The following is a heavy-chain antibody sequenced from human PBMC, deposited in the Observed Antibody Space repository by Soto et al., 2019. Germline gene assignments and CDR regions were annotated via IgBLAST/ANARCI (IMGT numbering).Heavy chain of an antibody. V-gene: IGHV4-39*02. D-gene: IGHD6-19*01. CDR3: ARAEQWLVQGYYGRGV. CDR2: VHSTGGT. J-gene: IGHJ6*02. CDR1: GGSITSGGYF. Sequence: PSETLSLTCTVSGGSITSGGYFRDWIRQPPGKGLEWIGTVHSTGGTYYSPSLRSRVTISVDTSKNLFSLKMTSVTPEDTAVYDCARAEQWLVQGYYGRGVWGQGTTVTVSS.